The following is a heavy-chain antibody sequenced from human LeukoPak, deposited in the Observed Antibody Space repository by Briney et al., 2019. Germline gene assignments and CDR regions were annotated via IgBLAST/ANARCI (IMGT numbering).Heavy chain of an antibody. J-gene: IGHJ4*02. CDR3: ARGDYDYVWGSYRYPTGHV. V-gene: IGHV4-34*01. D-gene: IGHD3-16*02. Sequence: SETLSLTCAVYGDSFSGYYWSWIRQPPGKGLEWIGEINHNGSTNYNPSLKSRVSISVDTSKTQLSLKLSSVTAAETAVYYCARGDYDYVWGSYRYPTGHVWGQGTLVTVSS. CDR1: GDSFSGYY. CDR2: INHNGST.